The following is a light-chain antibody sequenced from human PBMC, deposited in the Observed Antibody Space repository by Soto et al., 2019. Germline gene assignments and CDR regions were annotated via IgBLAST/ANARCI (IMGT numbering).Light chain of an antibody. CDR3: KQYGSSGK. V-gene: IGKV3-20*01. J-gene: IGKJ1*01. Sequence: EIVLTQSPATLSFSPWERATLSFRSSQSVSGYLAWYQQKPGQAPRLLIYGASNRATGIPDRFSGSGSGKDFTLTISRLEPEDFAVYYCKQYGSSGKFGQGTKVDIK. CDR2: GAS. CDR1: QSVSGY.